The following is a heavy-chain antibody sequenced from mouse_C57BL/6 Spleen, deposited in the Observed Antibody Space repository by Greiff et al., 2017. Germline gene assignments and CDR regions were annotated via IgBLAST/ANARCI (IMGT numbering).Heavy chain of an antibody. J-gene: IGHJ3*01. Sequence: DVKLQESGPGLVKPSLSLSLTCSVTGYSITSCYYWNWIRQFPGNKLEWMGYISYDGSNNYNPSLKNRISITRDTSKNQFFLKLNSVTTEDTATYYCARDGDSSGSSWFAYWGQGTLVTVSA. CDR3: ARDGDSSGSSWFAY. CDR2: ISYDGSN. D-gene: IGHD3-2*02. CDR1: GYSITSCYY. V-gene: IGHV3-6*01.